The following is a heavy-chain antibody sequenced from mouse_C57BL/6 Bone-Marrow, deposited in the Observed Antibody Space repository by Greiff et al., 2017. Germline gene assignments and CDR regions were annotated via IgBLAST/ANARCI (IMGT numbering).Heavy chain of an antibody. D-gene: IGHD2-10*01. V-gene: IGHV1-7*01. J-gene: IGHJ2*01. CDR1: GYTFTSYW. CDR2: INPSSGYT. Sequence: VQLQQSGAELAKPGASVKLSCKASGYTFTSYWMHWVKQRPGQGLEWIGYINPSSGYTKYNQKFKDKATLPADKSSSTAYMQLSSLTYEDSAVYYCARSLLWYHYFDYWGQGTTLTVSS. CDR3: ARSLLWYHYFDY.